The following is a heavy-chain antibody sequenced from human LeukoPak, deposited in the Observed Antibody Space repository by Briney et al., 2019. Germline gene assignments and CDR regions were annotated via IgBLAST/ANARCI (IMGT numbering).Heavy chain of an antibody. Sequence: PSETLSLTCTVSGYSISSGYYWGWIRQPPGKGLEWIGYIYYSGSTNYNPSLKSRVTISVDTSKNQFSLKLSSVTAADTAVCYCARDQYYYGSGGYFDYWGQGTLVTVSS. CDR3: ARDQYYYGSGGYFDY. CDR2: IYYSGST. D-gene: IGHD3-10*01. V-gene: IGHV4-61*01. CDR1: GYSISSGYY. J-gene: IGHJ4*02.